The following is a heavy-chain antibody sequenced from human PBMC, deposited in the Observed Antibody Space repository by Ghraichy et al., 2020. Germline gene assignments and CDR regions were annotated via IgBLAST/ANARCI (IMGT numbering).Heavy chain of an antibody. V-gene: IGHV3-7*01. CDR3: ARDLNYYDGNRYYDVFDY. Sequence: GESQNISCAASGFTFSNYWMIWVRQAPGKGLEWVANIKQDGNVKYYVDSVKGRFTISRDNAKSSLDLQMNSLRAEDTAMYYCARDLNYYDGNRYYDVFDYWGQGTLVTVSS. D-gene: IGHD3-22*01. CDR2: IKQDGNVK. J-gene: IGHJ4*02. CDR1: GFTFSNYW.